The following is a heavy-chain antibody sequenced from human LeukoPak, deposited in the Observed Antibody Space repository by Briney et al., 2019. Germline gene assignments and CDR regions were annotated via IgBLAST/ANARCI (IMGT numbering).Heavy chain of an antibody. J-gene: IGHJ5*02. Sequence: SVKLSRYASGSTFSSYTISWVRRARGQGLEWMGGINPLFGKANYAQKFHGRVNITADESTSTAYMELRSLRSEDTAVYFCARGSGVITDYNWFDPWGQGTLVTVSS. V-gene: IGHV1-69*13. CDR2: INPLFGKA. CDR3: ARGSGVITDYNWFDP. D-gene: IGHD3-22*01. CDR1: GSTFSSYT.